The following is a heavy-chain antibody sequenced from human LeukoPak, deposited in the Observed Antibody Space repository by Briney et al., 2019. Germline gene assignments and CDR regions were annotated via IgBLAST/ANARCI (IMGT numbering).Heavy chain of an antibody. D-gene: IGHD3-16*01. J-gene: IGHJ6*02. Sequence: GGSLRLSCAASGFTFSSYWMNWARQAPGKGLEWVASINHNGNVNYYVDSVKGRFTISRDNAKISLYLQMGNLRAEDTAVYFCARGGGLDVWGQGATVTVSS. CDR2: INHNGNVN. CDR3: ARGGGLDV. V-gene: IGHV3-7*03. CDR1: GFTFSSYW.